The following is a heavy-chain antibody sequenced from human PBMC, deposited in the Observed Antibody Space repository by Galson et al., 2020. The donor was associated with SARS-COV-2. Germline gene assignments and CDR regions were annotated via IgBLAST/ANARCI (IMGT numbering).Heavy chain of an antibody. CDR2: FDPEDGET. V-gene: IGHV1-24*01. CDR1: GYTLTALS. CDR3: ATVVAYSFLYYYYGMDV. Sequence: ASVKVSCKVSGYTLTALSMHWVRQAPGKGLEWMGGFDPEDGETISAQKFQGRVTMTEDTSTDTAYMQLSSLRSEYTAVYYCATVVAYSFLYYYYGMDVWGQGTTVTVSS. J-gene: IGHJ6*02. D-gene: IGHD2-21*01.